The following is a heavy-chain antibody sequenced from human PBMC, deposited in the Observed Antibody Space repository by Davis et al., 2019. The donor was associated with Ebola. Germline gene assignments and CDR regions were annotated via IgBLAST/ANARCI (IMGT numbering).Heavy chain of an antibody. CDR1: GFTFSSYD. Sequence: GESLKISCAASGFTFSSYDMHWVRQVTGKGLEWVSAIGTAGDTYYPGSVEGRFTISRENAKNSLYLQMNSLRAGDTAVYYCARAHFGRSSFDYWGQGTLVTVSS. D-gene: IGHD6-6*01. J-gene: IGHJ4*02. CDR3: ARAHFGRSSFDY. CDR2: IGTAGDT. V-gene: IGHV3-13*01.